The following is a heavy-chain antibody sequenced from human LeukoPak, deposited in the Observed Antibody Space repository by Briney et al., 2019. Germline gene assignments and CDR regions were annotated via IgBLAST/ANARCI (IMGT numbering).Heavy chain of an antibody. J-gene: IGHJ4*02. CDR1: GFTFSSYG. CDR3: AKSGLGYCSSTSCYLLGY. CDR2: IRYDGSKK. D-gene: IGHD2-2*01. Sequence: GGSLRLSCAASGFTFSSYGMHWVRQAQGKGVEWEAFIRYDGSKKYYADSVKGRFTISRDNSKNTLYLQMNSLRAEDTAVYYCAKSGLGYCSSTSCYLLGYWGQGTLVTVSS. V-gene: IGHV3-30*02.